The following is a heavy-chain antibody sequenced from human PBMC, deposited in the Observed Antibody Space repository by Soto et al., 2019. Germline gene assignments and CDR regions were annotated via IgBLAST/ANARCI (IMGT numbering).Heavy chain of an antibody. CDR3: AKVTVGATRNYYYGMDV. Sequence: GGSLRLSRAASGFTFSSYGMHWVRQAPGKGLEWVAVISYDGSNKYYADSVKGRFTISRDNSKNTLYLQMNSLRAEDTAVYYCAKVTVGATRNYYYGMDVWGQGTTVTVSS. CDR2: ISYDGSNK. D-gene: IGHD1-26*01. V-gene: IGHV3-30*18. CDR1: GFTFSSYG. J-gene: IGHJ6*02.